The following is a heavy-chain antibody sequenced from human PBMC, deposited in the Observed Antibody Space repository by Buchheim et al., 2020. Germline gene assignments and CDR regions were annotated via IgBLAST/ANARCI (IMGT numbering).Heavy chain of an antibody. CDR3: ARDAATVTPPDYFDY. CDR2: IYNDGST. J-gene: IGHJ4*02. V-gene: IGHV3-66*01. CDR1: GFTVSDNY. Sequence: EVPLVESGGGLVQPGGSLRLSCAVSGFTVSDNYMSWVRQAPGKGLEWVSVIYNDGSTYYSDSVKGRFTISSDNSQNTLFLHMNSLRVEDTDVYYCARDAATVTPPDYFDYWGQGTL. D-gene: IGHD4-17*01.